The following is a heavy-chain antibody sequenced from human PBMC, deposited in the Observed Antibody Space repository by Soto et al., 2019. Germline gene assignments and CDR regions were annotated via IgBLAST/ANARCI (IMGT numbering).Heavy chain of an antibody. CDR3: ARVWQKVVVVPAAPSYYYYDMDV. Sequence: ASVKVSCKASGGTFSSYAISWVRQAPGQGLEWMGGIIPIFGTANYAQKFQGRVTITADASTSTAYMELSSLRSEDTAVYYCARVWQKVVVVPAAPSYYYYDMDVWGQGTTVTVSS. CDR1: GGTFSSYA. D-gene: IGHD2-2*01. CDR2: IIPIFGTA. J-gene: IGHJ6*02. V-gene: IGHV1-69*13.